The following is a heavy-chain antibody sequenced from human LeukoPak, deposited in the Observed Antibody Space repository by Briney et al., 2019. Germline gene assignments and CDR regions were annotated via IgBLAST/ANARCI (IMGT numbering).Heavy chain of an antibody. J-gene: IGHJ5*01. CDR2: ISGSSSGSTSSI. Sequence: GGSLRLSCEFSGIIFSTYAMNWVRQAPGKGLEWLSYISGSSSGSTSSIHYGASVKGRFTISRDNAKISLHPQMDSLSAEDTAVYYCARVFSWFGDPPYSWGPGTPVTASS. D-gene: IGHD3-10*01. V-gene: IGHV3-48*04. CDR1: GIIFSTYA. CDR3: ARVFSWFGDPPYS.